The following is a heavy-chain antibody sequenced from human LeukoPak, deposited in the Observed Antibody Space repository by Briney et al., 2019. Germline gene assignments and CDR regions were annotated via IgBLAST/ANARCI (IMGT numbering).Heavy chain of an antibody. V-gene: IGHV4-59*01. CDR2: IYYSGST. J-gene: IGHJ4*02. D-gene: IGHD5-12*01. CDR1: GDSMNGYH. CDR3: ARMRGSGYDYAYYFDY. Sequence: SETLSLTCSVSGDSMNGYHWSWIRQSPGKGLEWIGYIYYSGSTSFNPSLKSRVSFSVDTSKNQFSLKLSSVTAADTAVYYCARMRGSGYDYAYYFDYWGQGTLVTVSS.